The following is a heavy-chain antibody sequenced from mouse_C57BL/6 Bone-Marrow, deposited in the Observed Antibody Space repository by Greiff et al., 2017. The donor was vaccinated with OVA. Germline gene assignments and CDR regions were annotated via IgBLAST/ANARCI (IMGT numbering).Heavy chain of an antibody. Sequence: QVQLQQPGAELVKPGASVKLSCKASGYTFTSYWMQWVKQRPGQCLEWIGEIDPSDSYTNYNQKFKGKATLTVDTSSSTAYMQLSSLTSEDSAVYYCARAPAMDYWGQGTSVTVSS. CDR2: IDPSDSYT. J-gene: IGHJ4*01. CDR1: GYTFTSYW. V-gene: IGHV1-50*01. CDR3: ARAPAMDY.